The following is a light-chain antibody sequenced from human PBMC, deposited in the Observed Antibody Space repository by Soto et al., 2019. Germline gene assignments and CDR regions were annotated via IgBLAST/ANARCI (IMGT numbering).Light chain of an antibody. CDR1: QSVSSRS. CDR2: DAS. Sequence: EIVLTQSPGTLSLSPGERATVSCRASQSVSSRSLAWYQQKPGQAPRLLIYDASNRATGIPARFSGSGSGTDFTLAISRLEPEDFAVYFCQQFGTSPSTFGPGTKVDIK. V-gene: IGKV3-20*01. J-gene: IGKJ3*01. CDR3: QQFGTSPST.